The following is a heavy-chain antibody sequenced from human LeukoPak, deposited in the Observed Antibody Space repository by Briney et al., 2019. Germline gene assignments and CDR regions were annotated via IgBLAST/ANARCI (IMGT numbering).Heavy chain of an antibody. V-gene: IGHV3-33*01. CDR3: ARDTTRGWPYYFDY. Sequence: PGGSLRLSCAASGFTFSNYAMHWVRRAPGKGLEWVAVIWYDGSNKYYADSVKGRFTISRDNSKNTLYLQMNSLRAEDTAVYYCARDTTRGWPYYFDYWGQGTLVTVSS. D-gene: IGHD1-14*01. CDR1: GFTFSNYA. J-gene: IGHJ4*02. CDR2: IWYDGSNK.